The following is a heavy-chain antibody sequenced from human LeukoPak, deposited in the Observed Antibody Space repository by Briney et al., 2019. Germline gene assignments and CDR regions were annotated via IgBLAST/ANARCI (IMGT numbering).Heavy chain of an antibody. D-gene: IGHD3-3*01. CDR2: IRYDGSNK. CDR1: GFTFSSYG. V-gene: IGHV3-30*02. CDR3: ATWGYDFWSGYYGEPLDY. Sequence: GSLRLSCAASGFTFSSYGMHWVRQAPGKGLEWVAFIRYDGSNKYYADSVKGRFTISRDNSKNTLYLQMNSLRAEDTAVYYCATWGYDFWSGYYGEPLDYWGQGTLVTVSS. J-gene: IGHJ4*02.